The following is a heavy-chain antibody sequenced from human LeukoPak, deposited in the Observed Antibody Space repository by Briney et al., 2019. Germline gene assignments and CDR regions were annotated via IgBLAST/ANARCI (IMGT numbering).Heavy chain of an antibody. J-gene: IGHJ4*02. CDR2: ISSNGGST. V-gene: IGHV3-64D*06. D-gene: IGHD1-26*01. CDR3: VKGHLVWELGDYFDY. Sequence: GGSLTLSCSASGFTFSSYAMHWVRQAPGKGLEYVSAISSNGGSTYYADSVKGRFTISRDNSKNTLYLQMSSLRAEDTAVHYCVKGHLVWELGDYFDYWGQGTLVTVSS. CDR1: GFTFSSYA.